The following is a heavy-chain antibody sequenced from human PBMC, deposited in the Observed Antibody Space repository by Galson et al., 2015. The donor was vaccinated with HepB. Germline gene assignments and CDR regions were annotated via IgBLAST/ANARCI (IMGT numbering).Heavy chain of an antibody. CDR3: ARTIAAAGSDYFDY. J-gene: IGHJ4*02. CDR1: GGSISSSSYY. D-gene: IGHD6-13*01. CDR2: IYYSGST. Sequence: SETLSLTCTVSGGSISSSSYYWGWIRQPPGKGLEWIGSIYYSGSTYYNPSLKSRVTISVDTSKNQFSLKLSSVTAADTAVYYCARTIAAAGSDYFDYWGQGTLVTVSS. V-gene: IGHV4-39*07.